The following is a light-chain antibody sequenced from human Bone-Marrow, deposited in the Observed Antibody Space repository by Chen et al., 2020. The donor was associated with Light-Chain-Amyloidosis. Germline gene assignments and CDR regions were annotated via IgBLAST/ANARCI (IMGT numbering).Light chain of an antibody. V-gene: IGLV3-21*02. Sequence: SYVLTQPSSVSVAPGQTATISCGGNNIGSTSVHWYQQPPGQAPLLVVYDDSDRPSGIPERLSGSTSGNTATLTSSRVEAGDEADYYCQVWDRSSDRPVFGGGTKLTVL. J-gene: IGLJ3*02. CDR2: DDS. CDR1: NIGSTS. CDR3: QVWDRSSDRPV.